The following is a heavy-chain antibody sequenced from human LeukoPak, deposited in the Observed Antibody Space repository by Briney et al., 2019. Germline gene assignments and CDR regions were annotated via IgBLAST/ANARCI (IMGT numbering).Heavy chain of an antibody. CDR3: ARHPNRGYSYGFHNYFDY. V-gene: IGHV4-39*01. CDR2: IYYSGST. J-gene: IGHJ4*02. Sequence: SETLSLTCTVSGGSISSSSYYWGWIRQPPGKGLEWIGSIYYSGSTYYNPSLKSRVTISVDTSKNQFSLKLSSVTAADTAAYYCARHPNRGYSYGFHNYFDYWGQGTLVTVSS. CDR1: GGSISSSSYY. D-gene: IGHD5-18*01.